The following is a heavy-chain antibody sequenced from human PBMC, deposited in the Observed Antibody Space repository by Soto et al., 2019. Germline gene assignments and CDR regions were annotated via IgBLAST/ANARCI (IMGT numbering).Heavy chain of an antibody. V-gene: IGHV1-69*13. J-gene: IGHJ6*02. CDR3: ATGGFGGVTQDHYGVDV. CDR2: IIPIFGTA. D-gene: IGHD3-16*01. CDR1: GGTFSSYA. Sequence: SVKISCKASGGTFSSYAISWVRQAPGQGLEWMGGIIPIFGTANYAQKFQGRVTITADESTSTAYMELSSLRSEDTAVYYCATGGFGGVTQDHYGVDVWGQGTTVTVSS.